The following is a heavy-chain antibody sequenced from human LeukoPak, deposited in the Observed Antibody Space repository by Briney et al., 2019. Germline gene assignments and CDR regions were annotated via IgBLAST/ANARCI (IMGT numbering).Heavy chain of an antibody. CDR1: GGSISSGGYY. Sequence: SQTLSLTCTVSGGSISSGGYYWSWIRQHPGKGLEWIGYIYYSGSTYYNPSLKSRVTISVDTSKNQFSLKLSSVTAADTAVYYCARSASTVVRVATTPFDYWGQETLVTVSS. CDR3: ARSASTVVRVATTPFDY. V-gene: IGHV4-31*03. D-gene: IGHD4-23*01. CDR2: IYYSGST. J-gene: IGHJ4*02.